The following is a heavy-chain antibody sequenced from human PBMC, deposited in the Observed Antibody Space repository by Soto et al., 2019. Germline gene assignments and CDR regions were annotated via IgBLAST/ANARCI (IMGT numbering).Heavy chain of an antibody. CDR1: GFTFSSYS. Sequence: EVQLVESGGGLVKPGGSLRLSCAASGFTFSSYSMNWVRQAPGKGLEWVSSISSSSSYIYYADSVKGRFTISRDNAKNTLYLQMNILRAEDTAVYDCASDRQQLVPGGYYYGMDVWGQGPTVTVSS. V-gene: IGHV3-21*01. D-gene: IGHD6-13*01. J-gene: IGHJ6*02. CDR3: ASDRQQLVPGGYYYGMDV. CDR2: ISSSSSYI.